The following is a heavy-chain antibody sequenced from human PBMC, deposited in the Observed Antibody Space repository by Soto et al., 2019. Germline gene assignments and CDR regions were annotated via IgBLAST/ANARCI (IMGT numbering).Heavy chain of an antibody. V-gene: IGHV3-23*01. Sequence: EVQLLESGGGLVQPGGSLRLSCAASGFTFSSYAMSWVRQAPGKGLEWVSAISGSGGSTYYADSVKGRFTISRDNSKNTLYLQMNSLRAEDTAVYYCSILWFGVSPLDYWGQGTLVTVSS. J-gene: IGHJ4*02. CDR2: ISGSGGST. D-gene: IGHD3-10*01. CDR1: GFTFSSYA. CDR3: SILWFGVSPLDY.